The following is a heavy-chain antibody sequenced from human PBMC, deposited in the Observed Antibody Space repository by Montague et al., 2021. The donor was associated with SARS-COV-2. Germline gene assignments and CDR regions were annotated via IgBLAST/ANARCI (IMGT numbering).Heavy chain of an antibody. D-gene: IGHD6-13*01. CDR3: ARAGQQLARYYYYGMDV. J-gene: IGHJ6*02. CDR1: AGSISSHY. Sequence: SETLSLTCTVSAGSISSHYWSWIRQPPGKALEWIGYVYYTGSTKYNPSLKSRVTISVDTSKNQFSLKLSSVTAADTAVYYCARAGQQLARYYYYGMDVWGQGTTVTVS. V-gene: IGHV4-59*11. CDR2: VYYTGST.